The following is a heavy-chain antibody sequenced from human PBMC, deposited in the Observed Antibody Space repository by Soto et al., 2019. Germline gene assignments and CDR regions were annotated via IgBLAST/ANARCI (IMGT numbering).Heavy chain of an antibody. CDR2: ISGSGGST. Sequence: GGSLRLSFSASGFTFSSYAMSWVRQAPGKGLEWVSAISGSGGSTYYADSVKGRFTISRDNSKNTLYLQMNSLRAEDTAVYYCASTWVFLEWSYSFDYWGQGTLVTVS. CDR1: GFTFSSYA. CDR3: ASTWVFLEWSYSFDY. D-gene: IGHD3-3*01. J-gene: IGHJ4*02. V-gene: IGHV3-23*01.